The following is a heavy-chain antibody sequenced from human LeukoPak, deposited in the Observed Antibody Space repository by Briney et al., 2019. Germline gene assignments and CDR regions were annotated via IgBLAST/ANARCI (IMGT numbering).Heavy chain of an antibody. CDR1: GYTFTKFG. CDR2: ISAYNGDT. CDR3: ARDRRGCGGDCPSDY. Sequence: GASVKVSCKASGYTFTKFGINWVRQAPGQGLEWMGWISAYNGDTYFAQKFQDRVTLTTDTSTSTAYMELRSLKSDDTAVYYCARDRRGCGGDCPSDYWGQGTLVTVSS. D-gene: IGHD2-21*02. J-gene: IGHJ4*02. V-gene: IGHV1-18*01.